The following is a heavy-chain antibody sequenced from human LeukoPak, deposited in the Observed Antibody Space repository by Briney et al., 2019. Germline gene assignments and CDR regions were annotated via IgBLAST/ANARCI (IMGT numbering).Heavy chain of an antibody. V-gene: IGHV3-23*01. J-gene: IGHJ4*02. CDR3: TKVRSGSSNWALRVFDY. CDR2: ISGSGGST. D-gene: IGHD4-11*01. Sequence: GGSLRLSCAASGFTFSSYAMSWVRQAPGKGLEWVSAISGSGGSTYYADTVKGRFTISRDNSKNTLYLQMNSLRVEDTAVYYCTKVRSGSSNWALRVFDYWGQGALVTVSS. CDR1: GFTFSSYA.